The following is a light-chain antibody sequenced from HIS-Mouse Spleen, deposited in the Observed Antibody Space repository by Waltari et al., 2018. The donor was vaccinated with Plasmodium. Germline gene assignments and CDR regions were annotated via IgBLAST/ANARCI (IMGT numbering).Light chain of an antibody. CDR3: QSADSSGTYRV. V-gene: IGLV3-25*03. J-gene: IGLJ2*01. CDR2: KDS. Sequence: SYELTQPPSVSVSPGQTARITCSGDALPKQYAYWYQQKPGQAPVLVLYKDSERPSGIPVRFSGSSSGTTGTLTSSGVQAEDEADYYCQSADSSGTYRVFGGGTKLTVL. CDR1: ALPKQY.